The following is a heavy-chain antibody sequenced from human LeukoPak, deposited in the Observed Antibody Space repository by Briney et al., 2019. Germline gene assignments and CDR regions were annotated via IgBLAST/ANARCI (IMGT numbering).Heavy chain of an antibody. CDR1: GGTFSSYA. Sequence: SVKVSCKASGGTFSSYAISWVRQAPGQGLEWMGGIIPIFGVANYAQKFQGRVTITTDESTSTAYMELSSLRSEDTAVYYCARGGVSRYCSSTSCHIPYNWFDPWGQGTLVTVSS. J-gene: IGHJ5*02. V-gene: IGHV1-69*05. CDR3: ARGGVSRYCSSTSCHIPYNWFDP. CDR2: IIPIFGVA. D-gene: IGHD2-2*02.